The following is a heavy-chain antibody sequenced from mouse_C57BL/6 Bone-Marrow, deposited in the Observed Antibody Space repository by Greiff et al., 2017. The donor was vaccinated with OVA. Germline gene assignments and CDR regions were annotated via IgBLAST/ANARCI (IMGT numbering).Heavy chain of an antibody. Sequence: QVQLQQSGAELARPGASVKLSCKASGYTFTSYGISWVKQRTGQGLEWIGEIYPRRGNTYYNEKFKGKATLTAAKSSSTAYMELRSLTSEDSAVYFCGGPLLSDFDYWGQGTTLTVSS. CDR3: GGPLLSDFDY. J-gene: IGHJ2*01. D-gene: IGHD2-1*01. CDR1: GYTFTSYG. CDR2: IYPRRGNT. V-gene: IGHV1-81*01.